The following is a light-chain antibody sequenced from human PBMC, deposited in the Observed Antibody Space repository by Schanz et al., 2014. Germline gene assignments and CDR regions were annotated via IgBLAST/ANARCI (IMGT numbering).Light chain of an antibody. CDR1: SSDIGGYNY. J-gene: IGLJ1*01. CDR3: SSYRRTATVAV. Sequence: QSALTQPASVSGSPGQSITISCTGTSSDIGGYNYVSWYQQHPGKAPKLMIFDVTNRPSGVSYRFSGSKSGNTASLTISGLQAEDEADYYCSSYRRTATVAVFGTGTKLTVL. V-gene: IGLV2-14*03. CDR2: DVT.